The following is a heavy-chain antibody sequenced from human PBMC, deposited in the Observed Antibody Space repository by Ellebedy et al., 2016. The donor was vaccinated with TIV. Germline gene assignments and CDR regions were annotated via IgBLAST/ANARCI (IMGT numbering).Heavy chain of an antibody. Sequence: PGGSLRLSCAASGFTFSGYYMSWFRQAPGKGPEWVSYISYSGDLRYYADSVKGRFTTSRDNAENSLYLQMNSLRAEDTAVYYCARLGVIAAAGASDYWGQGTLVIVSS. CDR2: ISYSGDLR. CDR1: GFTFSGYY. J-gene: IGHJ4*02. CDR3: ARLGVIAAAGASDY. V-gene: IGHV3-11*01. D-gene: IGHD6-13*01.